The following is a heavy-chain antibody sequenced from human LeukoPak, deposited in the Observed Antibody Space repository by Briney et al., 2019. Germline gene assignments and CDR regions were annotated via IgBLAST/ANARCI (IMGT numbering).Heavy chain of an antibody. CDR1: GFTFSDYY. D-gene: IGHD2-21*02. J-gene: IGHJ3*02. CDR2: ISSSGSTI. Sequence: GGSLRLSCAASGFTFSDYYMSWIRQAPGKGLEWVSYISSSGSTIYYADSVKGRFTISRDNAKNSLYLQMNSLRAEDTAVYYCARGWSVAVTSDAFDIWGQGTMVTVSS. CDR3: ARGWSVAVTSDAFDI. V-gene: IGHV3-11*04.